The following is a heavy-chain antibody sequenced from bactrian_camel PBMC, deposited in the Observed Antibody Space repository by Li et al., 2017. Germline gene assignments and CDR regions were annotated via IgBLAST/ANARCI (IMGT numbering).Heavy chain of an antibody. CDR2: ISTVGGST. CDR1: RYTYMNRC. V-gene: IGHV3-3*01. CDR3: GADKGSYCPPPWWNY. J-gene: IGHJ4*01. D-gene: IGHD6*01. Sequence: HVQLVESGGGSVQAGVSLRLSCAASRYTYMNRCMAWFRQFPGKEREVVAAISTVGGSTYYADSVKGRFTVSRDNGKKMVYLQMNSLKPEDTAMYYCGADKGSYCPPPWWNYSGRGTQVTVS.